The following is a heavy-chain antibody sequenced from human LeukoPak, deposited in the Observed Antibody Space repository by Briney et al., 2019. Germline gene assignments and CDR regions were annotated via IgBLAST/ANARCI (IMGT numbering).Heavy chain of an antibody. V-gene: IGHV3-64D*09. CDR3: VKISSSWYDY. CDR2: ISSNGGST. J-gene: IGHJ4*02. D-gene: IGHD6-13*01. Sequence: GGSLRLSCSASGFTFSSYAMHWVRQAPGKGLEYVSAISSNGGSTYYADSVKGRFTISRDNSKHTLYLQMSSLRAEDTAVYYCVKISSSWYDYWGQGTLVTVSS. CDR1: GFTFSSYA.